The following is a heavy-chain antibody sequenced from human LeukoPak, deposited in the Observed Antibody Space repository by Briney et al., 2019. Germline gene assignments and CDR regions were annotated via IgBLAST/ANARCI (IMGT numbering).Heavy chain of an antibody. D-gene: IGHD3-3*01. CDR2: KSYDGSNK. CDR1: GFTFSSYG. Sequence: GGSLRLSCAASGFTFSSYGMHWVRQAPGKGLEWVAVKSYDGSNKYYADSVKGRFTISRDNSKNTLYLQMNSLRAEDTAVYYCAKDHRFLELTPDYWGQGTLVTVSS. CDR3: AKDHRFLELTPDY. J-gene: IGHJ4*02. V-gene: IGHV3-30*18.